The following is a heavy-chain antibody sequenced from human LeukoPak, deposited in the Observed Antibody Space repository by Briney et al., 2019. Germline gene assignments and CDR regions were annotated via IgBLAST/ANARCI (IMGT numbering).Heavy chain of an antibody. D-gene: IGHD2-21*01. CDR3: ARGPFCGDDCYFDS. CDR1: GGSISDYF. Sequence: PSETLSLTCTVSGGSISDYFWSWIRPPAGKGLEWIGRIYSSGSTLYNPSLKSRVTMSVDTSKNQFSLRLTSVTAADTAVYYCARGPFCGDDCYFDSWGRGTLFTVSS. J-gene: IGHJ4*02. CDR2: IYSSGST. V-gene: IGHV4-4*07.